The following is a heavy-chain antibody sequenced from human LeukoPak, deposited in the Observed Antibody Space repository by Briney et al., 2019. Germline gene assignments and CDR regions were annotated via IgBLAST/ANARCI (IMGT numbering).Heavy chain of an antibody. Sequence: GGSLRLSCAASGFTFSSYTMSWVRQAPGKGLEWVSAISGSGGTAYYADSVKGRFTISRDNSKNTLYLQMNSLRAEDTAVYYCAKKGYYDGSGYYMYYFDHWGQGTLVTVSS. CDR2: ISGSGGTA. CDR1: GFTFSSYT. J-gene: IGHJ4*02. D-gene: IGHD3-22*01. V-gene: IGHV3-23*01. CDR3: AKKGYYDGSGYYMYYFDH.